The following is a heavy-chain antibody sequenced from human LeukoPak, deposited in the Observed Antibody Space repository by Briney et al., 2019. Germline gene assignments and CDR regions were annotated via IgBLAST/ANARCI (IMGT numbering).Heavy chain of an antibody. CDR1: GGSMSADGYY. CDR3: ARAGGGYSYTFSQSYFDY. CDR2: IHYSGST. Sequence: PSETLSLTCTVSGGSMSADGYYWSWIRQPPGEGLEWIGYIHYSGSTYYNPSLKSRVTISVDTSKNQFSLKLSSVAAADTAVYYCARAGGGYSYTFSQSYFDYWGQGTLVTVSS. J-gene: IGHJ4*02. V-gene: IGHV4-31*03. D-gene: IGHD5-18*01.